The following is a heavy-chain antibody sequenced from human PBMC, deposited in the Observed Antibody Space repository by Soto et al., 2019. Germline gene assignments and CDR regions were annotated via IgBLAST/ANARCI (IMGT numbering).Heavy chain of an antibody. Sequence: EVQLVESGGGLVKPGGSLRLSCAASGFTFSSYSMNWVSQAPGKGLEWVSSISSSSSYIYYADAVKGRFTISRDNAKNPLDQKIKSLRAEDTAVYYCARAGVPAGAAGSYYYYYYMDVWGKGTTVTVSS. CDR2: ISSSSSYI. D-gene: IGHD6-25*01. CDR1: GFTFSSYS. V-gene: IGHV3-21*01. CDR3: ARAGVPAGAAGSYYYYYYMDV. J-gene: IGHJ6*03.